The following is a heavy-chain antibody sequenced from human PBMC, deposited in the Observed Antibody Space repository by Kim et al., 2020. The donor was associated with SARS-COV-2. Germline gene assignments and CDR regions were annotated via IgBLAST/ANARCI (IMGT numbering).Heavy chain of an antibody. CDR3: ARGHRQSIAAAGTPIDY. CDR1: GGSFSGYY. Sequence: SETLSLTCAVYGGSFSGYYWSWIRQPPGKGLEWIGEINHSGSTNYNPSLKSRVTISVDTSKNQFSLKLSSVTAADTAVYYCARGHRQSIAAAGTPIDYWGQGTLVTVSS. D-gene: IGHD6-13*01. CDR2: INHSGST. V-gene: IGHV4-34*01. J-gene: IGHJ4*02.